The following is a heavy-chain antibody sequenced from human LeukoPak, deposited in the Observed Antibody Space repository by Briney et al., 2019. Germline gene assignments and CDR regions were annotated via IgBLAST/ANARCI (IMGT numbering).Heavy chain of an antibody. Sequence: GGSLRLSCAASGFTFDDYAMHWVRQAPGKGLEWVSSISSSSSYIYYADSVKGRFTISRDNAKNSLYLQMNSLRAEDTAVYYCARFEVDPWGQGTLVTVSS. CDR1: GFTFDDYA. V-gene: IGHV3-21*01. CDR3: ARFEVDP. CDR2: ISSSSSYI. J-gene: IGHJ5*02.